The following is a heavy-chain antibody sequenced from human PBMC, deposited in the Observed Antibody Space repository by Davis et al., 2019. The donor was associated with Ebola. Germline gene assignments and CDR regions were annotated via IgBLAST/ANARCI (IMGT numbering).Heavy chain of an antibody. CDR3: ARVGSGWYYYDY. Sequence: ASVKVSCKASGYTFTSYDINWVRQATGQGLEWMGWMNPNSGNTGYAQKFQGRVTMTRDTSTSTVYMELSSLRSEDTAVYYCARVGSGWYYYDYWGQGTLVTVSS. V-gene: IGHV1-8*01. J-gene: IGHJ4*02. CDR2: MNPNSGNT. D-gene: IGHD6-19*01. CDR1: GYTFTSYD.